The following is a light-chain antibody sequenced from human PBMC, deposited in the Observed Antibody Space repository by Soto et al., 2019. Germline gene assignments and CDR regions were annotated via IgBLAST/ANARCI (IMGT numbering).Light chain of an antibody. Sequence: QSVLTQPPSVSEAPRQRVTISCSGSSSNIGNNGVNWYQQLPGKSPKLLIYYDDLLPSGVSDRFSGSKSGTSASLAISGLQSEDEADYYCAAWDDSLHGTVFGGGTQLTVL. CDR3: AAWDDSLHGTV. V-gene: IGLV1-36*01. CDR1: SSNIGNNG. J-gene: IGLJ2*01. CDR2: YDD.